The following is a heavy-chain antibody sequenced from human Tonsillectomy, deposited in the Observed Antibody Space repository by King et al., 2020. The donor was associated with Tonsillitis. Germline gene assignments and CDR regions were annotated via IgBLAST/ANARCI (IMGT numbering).Heavy chain of an antibody. CDR2: ISGSGGST. V-gene: IGHV3-23*04. J-gene: IGHJ4*02. Sequence: VQLVESGGGLVQPGGSLRLSCAASGFTFSSYAMSWVRQAPGKGLEWVAAISGSGGSTYYADSVKGRFTISRDNSKNTLYLQMNSLRAEETAVYYCANPYGDYRQRMDYWGQGPLVTVSS. D-gene: IGHD4-17*01. CDR3: ANPYGDYRQRMDY. CDR1: GFTFSSYA.